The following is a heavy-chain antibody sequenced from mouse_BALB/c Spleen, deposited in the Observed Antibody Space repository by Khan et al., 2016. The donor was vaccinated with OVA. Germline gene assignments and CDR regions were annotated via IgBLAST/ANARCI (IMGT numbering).Heavy chain of an antibody. CDR2: INPRSGYT. D-gene: IGHD1-1*01. CDR1: GYTFISNT. Sequence: QVQLKQSAAELARPGASVKMSCKASGYTFISNTMHWVKQRPGQGLEWIGYINPRSGYTDYNQKFKDKTTLSADKSSSTAYIQLSSLTSEDSAVYYWARRRSYYFFDYWGQGTTLTVSS. J-gene: IGHJ2*01. CDR3: ARRRSYYFFDY. V-gene: IGHV1-4*02.